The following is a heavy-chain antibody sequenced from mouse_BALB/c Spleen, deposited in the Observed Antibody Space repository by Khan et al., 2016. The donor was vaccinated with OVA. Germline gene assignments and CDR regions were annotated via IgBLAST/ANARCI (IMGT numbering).Heavy chain of an antibody. V-gene: IGHV1-18*01. J-gene: IGHJ3*01. CDR2: ITPNNGGT. CDR1: GYAFTDYN. CDR3: ARGGFGSPFAY. D-gene: IGHD1-1*01. Sequence: VRLQQSGPELVKPGASVKIPCKASGYAFTDYNMDWVKQSHGKSLEWIGDITPNNGGTIYNQKFKGKATLTVDKSSSTAYMELRSLTSEDTAGYYCARGGFGSPFAYWGQGTLVTVSA.